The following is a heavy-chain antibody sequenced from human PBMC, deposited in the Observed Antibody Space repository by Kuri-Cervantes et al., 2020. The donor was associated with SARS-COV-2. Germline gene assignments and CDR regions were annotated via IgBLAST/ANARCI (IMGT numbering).Heavy chain of an antibody. Sequence: GGSLRLSCAASGFTFSSYAMSWVRQAPGKGLEWVSGISWNSGSIGYADSVKGRFTISRDNSKNTLYLQMNSLRAEDTALYYCAKDSGDTAMESFDYYMDVWGKGTTVPSP. CDR1: GFTFSSYA. CDR2: ISWNSGSI. J-gene: IGHJ6*03. CDR3: AKDSGDTAMESFDYYMDV. V-gene: IGHV3-23*01. D-gene: IGHD5-18*01.